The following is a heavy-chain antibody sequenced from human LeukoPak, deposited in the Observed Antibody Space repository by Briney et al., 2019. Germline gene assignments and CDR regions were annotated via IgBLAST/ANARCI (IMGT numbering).Heavy chain of an antibody. CDR2: ISGDGGST. CDR3: AKDKGYYYDSSGYYALIFDY. Sequence: PGGSLRLSCAASGFTFDDYAMHWVRQAPGKGLEWVPLISGDGGSTYYADSVKGRFTISRDNSKNSLYLQMNSLRTEDTALYYCAKDKGYYYDSSGYYALIFDYWGQGTLVTVSS. CDR1: GFTFDDYA. D-gene: IGHD3-22*01. V-gene: IGHV3-43*02. J-gene: IGHJ4*02.